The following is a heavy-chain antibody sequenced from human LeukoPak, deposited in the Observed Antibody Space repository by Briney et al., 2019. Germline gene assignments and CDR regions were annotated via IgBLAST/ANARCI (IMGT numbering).Heavy chain of an antibody. V-gene: IGHV4-4*07. CDR3: ARGYYGSGSHCCHMDV. Sequence: SETLSLTCTVSGGSISSYYWSWIRQPAGKGLEWIGRIYTSGSTNYNPSLKSRVTMSVDTSKNRFSLKLSSVTAADTAVYYCARGYYGSGSHCCHMDVWGKGTTITVS. CDR2: IYTSGST. CDR1: GGSISSYY. J-gene: IGHJ6*03. D-gene: IGHD3-10*01.